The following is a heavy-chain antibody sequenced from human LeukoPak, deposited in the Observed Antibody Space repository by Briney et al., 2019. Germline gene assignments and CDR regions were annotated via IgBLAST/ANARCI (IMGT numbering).Heavy chain of an antibody. CDR3: ARGRVYYDFWSAPRGFDP. V-gene: IGHV4-34*01. D-gene: IGHD3-3*01. J-gene: IGHJ5*02. Sequence: PSETLSLTCAVYGGSFSGYYWSWIRQPPGKGLEWIGEINHSGSTIYNPSLKSRVTISVDTSKNQFSLKLSSVTAADTAVYYCARGRVYYDFWSAPRGFDPWGQGTLVTVSS. CDR2: INHSGST. CDR1: GGSFSGYY.